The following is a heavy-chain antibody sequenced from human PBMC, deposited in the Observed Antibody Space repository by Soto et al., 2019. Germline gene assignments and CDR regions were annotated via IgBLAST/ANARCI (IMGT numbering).Heavy chain of an antibody. V-gene: IGHV3-23*01. CDR3: ARRV. Sequence: EVKVLESGGGLVQPGGSLRLSCATSGVTFSLYPMNWVRQAPGKGLEWVSGISASGDSTYYADSVKGRFTILRDNSKNSVYLHMNRLRVEDTAVYYCARRVWGQGALVTVSS. CDR1: GVTFSLYP. J-gene: IGHJ4*02. CDR2: ISASGDST.